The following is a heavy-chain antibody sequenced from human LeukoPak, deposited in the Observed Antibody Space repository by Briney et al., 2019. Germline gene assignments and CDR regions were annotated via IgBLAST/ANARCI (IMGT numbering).Heavy chain of an antibody. CDR2: IRYDGNNK. CDR3: AKRGLL. Sequence: GGSLRLSCAASGFTFSTYGMHWVRQAPGKGLEWVSFIRYDGNNKYYGDSVKGRFTISRDNSKNTLYLQMNSLRAEDTAVYYCAKRGLLWGQGTLVTVSS. J-gene: IGHJ4*02. D-gene: IGHD3-10*01. V-gene: IGHV3-30*02. CDR1: GFTFSTYG.